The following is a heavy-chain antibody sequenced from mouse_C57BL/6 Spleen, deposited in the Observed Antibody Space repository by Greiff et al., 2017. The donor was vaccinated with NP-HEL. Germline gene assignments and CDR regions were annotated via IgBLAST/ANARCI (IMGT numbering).Heavy chain of an antibody. D-gene: IGHD2-1*01. J-gene: IGHJ4*01. Sequence: EVQRVESGGDLVKPGGSLKLSCAASGFTFSSYGMSWVRQTPDKRLEWVATISSGGSYTYYPDSVKGRFTISRDNAKNTLYLQMSSLKSEDTAMYYCARHLSTMVTTCAMDYWGQGTSVTVSS. V-gene: IGHV5-6*01. CDR3: ARHLSTMVTTCAMDY. CDR1: GFTFSSYG. CDR2: ISSGGSYT.